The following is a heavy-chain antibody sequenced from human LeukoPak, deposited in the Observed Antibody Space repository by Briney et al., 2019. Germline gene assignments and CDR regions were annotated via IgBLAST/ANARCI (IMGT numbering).Heavy chain of an antibody. CDR1: GSTFSSYG. V-gene: IGHV3-30*18. Sequence: GGSLRLSCAASGSTFSSYGMHWVRQAPGKGLEWVAVISYDGSNKYYTDSVKGRFTISRDNSKNTLYLQMNSLRAEDTAVYYCAKCLSDILTGSFWYYYYGMDVWGQGTTVTVSS. CDR2: ISYDGSNK. CDR3: AKCLSDILTGSFWYYYYGMDV. J-gene: IGHJ6*02. D-gene: IGHD3-9*01.